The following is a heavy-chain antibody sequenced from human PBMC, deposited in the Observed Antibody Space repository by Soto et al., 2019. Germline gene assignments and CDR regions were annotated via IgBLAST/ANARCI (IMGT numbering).Heavy chain of an antibody. D-gene: IGHD3-22*01. Sequence: GGSLRLSCAASGFTFSNYDMHWVRQATGKGLEWVSAIVTAGATYYTGTVKGRFNISREKAKNSLYIQMNSLRAVETAEYYWARIGDSSAYDDFDIWGQGTKVTVSS. CDR1: GFTFSNYD. CDR2: IVTAGAT. CDR3: ARIGDSSAYDDFDI. V-gene: IGHV3-13*01. J-gene: IGHJ3*02.